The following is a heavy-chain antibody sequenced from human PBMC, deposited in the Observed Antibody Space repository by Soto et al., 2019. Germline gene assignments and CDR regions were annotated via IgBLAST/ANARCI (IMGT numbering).Heavy chain of an antibody. J-gene: IGHJ4*02. CDR1: GFTFSDYA. D-gene: IGHD6-19*01. CDR2: VSHDGRNT. Sequence: VQLVESGGGVVQPGRSLRLSCAASGFTFSDYAMHWVRQAPGKGLEWVAVVSHDGRNTHYADSVKGRFTISRDSSKNTVSLVITSLRAEDTAVYYCAKGGRQWLVTSDFNYWGQGALVTVSS. V-gene: IGHV3-30*18. CDR3: AKGGRQWLVTSDFNY.